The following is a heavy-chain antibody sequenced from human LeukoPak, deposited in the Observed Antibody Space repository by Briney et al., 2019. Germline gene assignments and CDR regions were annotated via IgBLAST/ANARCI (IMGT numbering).Heavy chain of an antibody. J-gene: IGHJ4*02. Sequence: WASVKVSCKASGYTFTSYGISWVRQAPGQGLEWMGWISAYNGNTNYAQTLQGRVTMTTDTSTSTAYMELRSLRSDDTAVYYCARDLEVGGSTDYWGQGTLATVSS. CDR2: ISAYNGNT. D-gene: IGHD2-15*01. CDR3: ARDLEVGGSTDY. V-gene: IGHV1-18*01. CDR1: GYTFTSYG.